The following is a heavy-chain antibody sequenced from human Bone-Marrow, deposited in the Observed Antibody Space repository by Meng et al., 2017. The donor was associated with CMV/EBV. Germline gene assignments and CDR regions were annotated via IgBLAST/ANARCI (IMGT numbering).Heavy chain of an antibody. D-gene: IGHD6-6*01. CDR2: VSPNSGNT. Sequence: KASGYTFTSYDITWVRQATGQGFEWMGWVSPNSGNTGYAPKFQGRVTMTENTSISTGYMELSRLTSDDTAVYFWARAAHYSSSLYFDYWGQGALVTVSS. V-gene: IGHV1-8*01. CDR1: GYTFTSYD. CDR3: ARAAHYSSSLYFDY. J-gene: IGHJ4*02.